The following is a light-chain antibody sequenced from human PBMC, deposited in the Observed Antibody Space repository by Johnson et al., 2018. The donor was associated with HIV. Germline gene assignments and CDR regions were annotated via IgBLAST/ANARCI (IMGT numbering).Light chain of an antibody. CDR3: GTWDSSLGAHYV. Sequence: QSVLTQTPSVSAAPGQKVTISCSGSSSNIGNKYVSWYQQLPGTAPKLLIYENSKRPSGIPDRFSGSKSGTSATLGITGLQTGDEADYYCGTWDSSLGAHYVFGTGTKVTVL. CDR2: ENS. CDR1: SSNIGNKY. V-gene: IGLV1-51*02. J-gene: IGLJ1*01.